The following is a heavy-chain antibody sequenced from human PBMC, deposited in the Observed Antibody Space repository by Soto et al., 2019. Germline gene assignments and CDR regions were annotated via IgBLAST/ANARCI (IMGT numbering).Heavy chain of an antibody. CDR2: IYYSGST. CDR3: ARGHGGNAYYYGMDV. CDR1: GGSISGGGYY. V-gene: IGHV4-31*03. J-gene: IGHJ6*02. D-gene: IGHD2-15*01. Sequence: TLSLTCPVSGGSISGGGYYWSCIRQHPGKGLEWIGYIYYSGSTYYNPSLKSRVTISVDTSKNQFSLKLSSVTAADTAVYYCARGHGGNAYYYGMDVWGQGTTVTVSS.